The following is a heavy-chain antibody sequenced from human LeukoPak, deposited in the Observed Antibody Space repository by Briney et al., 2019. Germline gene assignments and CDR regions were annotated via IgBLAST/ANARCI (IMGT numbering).Heavy chain of an antibody. V-gene: IGHV4-39*01. Sequence: SETLSLTCTVSGGSISSSSYYWGWIRQPPGKGLEWIGSIYYSGSTYYNPSLKSRVTISVDTSKNQFSLKLSSVTAADTAVYYCARLTLSSSWSLDPWGQGTLVTVSS. CDR3: ARLTLSSSWSLDP. J-gene: IGHJ5*02. CDR2: IYYSGST. CDR1: GGSISSSSYY. D-gene: IGHD6-13*01.